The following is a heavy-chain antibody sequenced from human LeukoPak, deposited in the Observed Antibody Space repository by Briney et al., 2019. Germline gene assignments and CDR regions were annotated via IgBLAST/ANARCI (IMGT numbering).Heavy chain of an antibody. CDR2: IYHSGST. CDR3: AKVDTAMVIGY. D-gene: IGHD5-18*01. V-gene: IGHV4-30-2*01. J-gene: IGHJ4*02. Sequence: YPSETLSLTCTVSGASVSSGGYYWTWMRQPPGRGLESIGYIYHSGSTYYKPSLKSRVTISVDRSKNQFSLKLSSVTAADTAVYYCAKVDTAMVIGYWGQGTLVTVSS. CDR1: GASVSSGGYY.